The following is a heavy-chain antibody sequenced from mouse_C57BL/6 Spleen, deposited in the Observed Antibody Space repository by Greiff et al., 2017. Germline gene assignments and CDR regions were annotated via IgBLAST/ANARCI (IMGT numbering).Heavy chain of an antibody. CDR1: GFTFNTYA. CDR2: IRSKSSNYAT. D-gene: IGHD3-2*02. J-gene: IGHJ2*01. V-gene: IGHV10-3*01. Sequence: EVHLVESGGGLVQPKGSLKLSCAASGFTFNTYAMHWVRQAPGKGLEWVARIRSKSSNYATYYADSVKDRFTISRDASPSMLYLQMNSLKTEDTAMYYCVRGGSSGYVDYWGQGTTLTVSS. CDR3: VRGGSSGYVDY.